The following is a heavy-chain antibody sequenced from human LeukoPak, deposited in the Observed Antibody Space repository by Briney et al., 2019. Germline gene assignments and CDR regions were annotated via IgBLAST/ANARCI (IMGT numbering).Heavy chain of an antibody. CDR3: GRGRYWASDN. Sequence: GGSLRLSCAASGFTFSTYWMHWVRQAPGKGLVWVSRLNSDGSSSSYADSVKGRFTISRDNANNTLYLQMNSLRAEDTAVYYCGRGRYWASDNWGQGTLVTVSS. CDR2: LNSDGSSS. CDR1: GFTFSTYW. J-gene: IGHJ4*02. V-gene: IGHV3-74*01. D-gene: IGHD2-8*02.